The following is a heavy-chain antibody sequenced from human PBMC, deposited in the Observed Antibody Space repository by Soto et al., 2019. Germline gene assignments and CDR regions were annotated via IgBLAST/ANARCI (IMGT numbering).Heavy chain of an antibody. J-gene: IGHJ6*02. CDR3: ARDQARNDILTGYYYYYYYYGMDV. CDR1: GYTFTSYA. Sequence: ASVKVSCKASGYTFTSYAMHWVRQAPGQRLEWMGWINAGNGNTKYSQKLQGRVTMTTDTSTSTAYMELRSLRSDDTAVYYCARDQARNDILTGYYYYYYYYGMDVWGQGTTVTVSS. D-gene: IGHD3-9*01. V-gene: IGHV1-3*01. CDR2: INAGNGNT.